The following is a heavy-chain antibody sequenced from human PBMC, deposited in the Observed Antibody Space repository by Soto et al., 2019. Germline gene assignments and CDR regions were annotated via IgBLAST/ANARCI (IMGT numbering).Heavy chain of an antibody. CDR1: GYTFTSYD. CDR2: MNPNSGNT. Sequence: ASVKVSCKASGYTFTSYDINWVRQATGQGLERMGWMNPNSGNTGYAQKFQGRVTMTRNTSISTAYMELSSLRSEDTAVYYCARGLPMVRGAPRGYWYYYMDVWAKGTTVTVSS. J-gene: IGHJ6*03. D-gene: IGHD3-10*01. CDR3: ARGLPMVRGAPRGYWYYYMDV. V-gene: IGHV1-8*01.